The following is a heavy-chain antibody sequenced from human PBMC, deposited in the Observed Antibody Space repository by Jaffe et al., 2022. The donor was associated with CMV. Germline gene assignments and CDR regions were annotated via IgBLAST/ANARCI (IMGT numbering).Heavy chain of an antibody. J-gene: IGHJ6*03. Sequence: EVQLVESGGGLVQPGGSLKLSCAASGFTFSGSAMHWVRQASGKGLEWVGRIRSKANSYATAYAASVKGRFTISRDDSKNTAYLQMNSLKTEDTAVYYCTRDSGSSWPYYYYYYYMDVWGKGTTVTVSS. CDR3: TRDSGSSWPYYYYYYYMDV. D-gene: IGHD6-13*01. V-gene: IGHV3-73*01. CDR1: GFTFSGSA. CDR2: IRSKANSYAT.